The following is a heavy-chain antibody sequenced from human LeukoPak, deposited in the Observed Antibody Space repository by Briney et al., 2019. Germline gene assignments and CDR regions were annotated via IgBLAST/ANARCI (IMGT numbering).Heavy chain of an antibody. V-gene: IGHV3-9*01. CDR2: TSWNSGSI. Sequence: GRSLRLSCAASGFTFDDYAMHWVRQAPGKGLEWVSGTSWNSGSIGYADSVKGRFTISRDNAKNSLYLQMNSLRAEDTALYYCAKDIRARGYSYGFFGMDVWGQGTTVTVSS. J-gene: IGHJ6*02. D-gene: IGHD5-18*01. CDR3: AKDIRARGYSYGFFGMDV. CDR1: GFTFDDYA.